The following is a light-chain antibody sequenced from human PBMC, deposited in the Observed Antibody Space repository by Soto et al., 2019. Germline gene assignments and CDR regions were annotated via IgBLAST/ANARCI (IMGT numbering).Light chain of an antibody. CDR3: QQYNNWPLLT. Sequence: EIVMTQSPATLSVSPGERATLSCRASQSVSTTLAWYQQKPGQAPRLLIYGASTRTTGIPARFSGGGSGTEFTRTISRLQSEDFAVYYCQQYNNWPLLTFGQGTRLEIE. J-gene: IGKJ5*01. V-gene: IGKV3-15*01. CDR2: GAS. CDR1: QSVSTT.